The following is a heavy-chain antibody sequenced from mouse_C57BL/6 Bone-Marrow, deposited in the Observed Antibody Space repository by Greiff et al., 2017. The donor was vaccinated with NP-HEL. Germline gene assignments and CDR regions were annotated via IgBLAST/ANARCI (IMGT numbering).Heavy chain of an antibody. J-gene: IGHJ3*01. CDR1: GFTFSDYY. Sequence: EVKLVESEGGLVQPGSSMKLSCTASGFTFSDYYMAWVRQVPEKGLEWVANINYDGSSTYYLDSLKSRFIISRDNAKNILYLQMSSLKSEDTATYYCALFFAYWGQGTLVTVSA. CDR2: INYDGSST. CDR3: ALFFAY. V-gene: IGHV5-16*01.